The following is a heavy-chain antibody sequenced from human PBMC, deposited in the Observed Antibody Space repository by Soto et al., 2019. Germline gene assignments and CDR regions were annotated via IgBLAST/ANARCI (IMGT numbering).Heavy chain of an antibody. J-gene: IGHJ4*02. Sequence: QVQLVQSGAEVKKPGASVKVSCKASGYTFTSYGISWVRHAPGQGLEWVGWISAYNGNTNYAQKLQGRVTMTTDTSTSTAYMELRSLRSDDTAVYYCARYTAMVPFSQFEYWGQGTLVTVSS. V-gene: IGHV1-18*04. CDR2: ISAYNGNT. CDR3: ARYTAMVPFSQFEY. CDR1: GYTFTSYG. D-gene: IGHD5-18*01.